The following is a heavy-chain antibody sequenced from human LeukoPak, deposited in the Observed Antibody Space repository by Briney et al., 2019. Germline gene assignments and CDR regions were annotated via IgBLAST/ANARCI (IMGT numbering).Heavy chain of an antibody. V-gene: IGHV4-59*08. D-gene: IGHD2-15*01. Sequence: SETLSLTCTVSGGSITNYDWNWIRQPPGKGLEWIGYISDSGSTNYNPSLQSRVTISVDTSKNQFSLKLSSVTASDTAVYYCARRRVGDLTVGSDTWFDPWGQGALVTVSS. CDR2: ISDSGST. J-gene: IGHJ5*02. CDR1: GGSITNYD. CDR3: ARRRVGDLTVGSDTWFDP.